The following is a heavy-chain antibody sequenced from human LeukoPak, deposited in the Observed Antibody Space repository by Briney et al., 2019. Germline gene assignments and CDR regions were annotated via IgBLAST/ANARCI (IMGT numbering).Heavy chain of an antibody. Sequence: PSETLSLTCTVSGGSISSSSYYWGWIRQPPGKGLEWIGSIYYSGSTYYNPSLKSRVTISVDTSKNQFSLKLSSVTAADTAVYYCARVYQLLSHHAGVNFQHWGQGTLVTVSS. D-gene: IGHD2-2*01. V-gene: IGHV4-39*07. CDR2: IYYSGST. CDR3: ARVYQLLSHHAGVNFQH. CDR1: GGSISSSSYY. J-gene: IGHJ1*01.